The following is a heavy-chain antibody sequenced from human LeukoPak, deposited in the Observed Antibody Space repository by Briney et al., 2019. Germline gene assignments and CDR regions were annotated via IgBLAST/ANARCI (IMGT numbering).Heavy chain of an antibody. CDR3: ARGVYIAAAQYAY. CDR2: IYYSGST. Sequence: SETLSLTCTVSGGSVSSYYWSWIRQPPGKGLEWIGYIYYSGSTNYNPSLKSRVTISVDTSKNQFSLKLSSVTAADTAVYYCARGVYIAAAQYAYWGQGTLVTVSS. J-gene: IGHJ4*02. CDR1: GGSVSSYY. V-gene: IGHV4-59*08. D-gene: IGHD6-13*01.